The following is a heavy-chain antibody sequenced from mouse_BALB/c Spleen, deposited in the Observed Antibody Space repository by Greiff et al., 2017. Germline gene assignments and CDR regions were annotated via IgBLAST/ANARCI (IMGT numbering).Heavy chain of an antibody. J-gene: IGHJ4*01. CDR1: GFTFSSYG. D-gene: IGHD1-1*02. CDR2: INSNGGST. CDR3: ARAGVAHYYAMDY. V-gene: IGHV5-6-3*01. Sequence: EVKLMESGGGLVQPGGSLKLSCAASGFTFSSYGMSWVRQTPDKRLELVATINSNGGSTYYPDSVKGRFTISRDNAKNTLYLQMSSLKSEDTAMYYCARAGVAHYYAMDYWGQGTSVTVSS.